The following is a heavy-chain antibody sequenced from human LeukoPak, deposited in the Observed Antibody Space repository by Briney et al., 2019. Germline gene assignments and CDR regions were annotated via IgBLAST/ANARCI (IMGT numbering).Heavy chain of an antibody. CDR3: ARNKGSSFDY. J-gene: IGHJ4*02. CDR2: IYYSGST. CDR1: GASISSGGYY. V-gene: IGHV4-31*03. Sequence: SETLSLTCTVSGASISSGGYYWSWIRQHPGKGLEWIGYIYYSGSTYYNPSLKSRVTISVDTSKNQLSLKLSSVTAADTAVYYCARNKGSSFDYWGQGTLVTVSS.